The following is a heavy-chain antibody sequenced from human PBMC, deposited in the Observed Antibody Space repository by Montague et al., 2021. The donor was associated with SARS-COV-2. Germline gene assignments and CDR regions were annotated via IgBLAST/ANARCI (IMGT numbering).Heavy chain of an antibody. CDR1: GGSISSSSYY. CDR3: ARRLTGKTSHYYYYCMDV. Sequence: SETLSLTCTVSGGSISSSSYYWGWIRQPPGKGLEWIGSIYYSGSTYYNPSLKSRVTISVDTSKNQFSLKLSFVTAADTAVYYCARRLTGKTSHYYYYCMDVWGQGTTVTVSS. D-gene: IGHD1-20*01. J-gene: IGHJ6*02. CDR2: IYYSGST. V-gene: IGHV4-39*01.